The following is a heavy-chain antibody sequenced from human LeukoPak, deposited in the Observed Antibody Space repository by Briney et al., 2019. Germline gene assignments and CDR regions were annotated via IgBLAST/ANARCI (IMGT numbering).Heavy chain of an antibody. CDR3: ARNRPGYCSSTSCRPQYYYYMDV. CDR2: INHSGST. CDR1: GGSFSGYY. J-gene: IGHJ6*03. Sequence: PSETLSLTCAVYGGSFSGYYWSWIRQPPGKGLEWIGEINHSGSTNHNPSLKSRVTISVDTSKNQFSLKLSSVTAADTAVYYCARNRPGYCSSTSCRPQYYYYMDVWGKGTTVTVSS. D-gene: IGHD2-2*01. V-gene: IGHV4-34*01.